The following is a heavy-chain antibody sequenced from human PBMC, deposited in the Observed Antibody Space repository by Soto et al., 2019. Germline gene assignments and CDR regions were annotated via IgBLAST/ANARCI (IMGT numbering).Heavy chain of an antibody. Sequence: ASVKVSCKASGYTFTSYAMHWLRQAPGQRLEWMGWINAGNGNTKYSQKFQGRVTITRDTSASTAYMELSSLRSEDTAVYYCARDSAYYYDSSGYYEFDYWGQGTLVTVSS. CDR2: INAGNGNT. V-gene: IGHV1-3*01. J-gene: IGHJ4*02. D-gene: IGHD3-22*01. CDR1: GYTFTSYA. CDR3: ARDSAYYYDSSGYYEFDY.